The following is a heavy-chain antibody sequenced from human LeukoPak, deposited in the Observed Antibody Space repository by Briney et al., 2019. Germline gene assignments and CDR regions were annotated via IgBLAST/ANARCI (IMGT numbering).Heavy chain of an antibody. V-gene: IGHV3-21*01. Sequence: SGGSLRLSCAASGCTFSSYSMNWVRQAPGKGLKWVSSISSSSSYIYYADSVKGRFTISRDNAKNSLYLQMNSLRAEDTAVYYCAREGYGDFIPLIDYWGQGTLVTVSS. CDR1: GCTFSSYS. CDR3: AREGYGDFIPLIDY. J-gene: IGHJ4*02. CDR2: ISSSSSYI. D-gene: IGHD4-17*01.